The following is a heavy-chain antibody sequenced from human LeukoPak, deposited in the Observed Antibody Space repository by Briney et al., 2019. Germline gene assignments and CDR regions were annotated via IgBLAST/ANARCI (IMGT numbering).Heavy chain of an antibody. J-gene: IGHJ4*02. CDR2: ISSSSSYI. Sequence: TGGSLRLSCAASGFKFSSYSMKWVRQAPGKGLEWVSFISSSSSYIYYADSLKGRFTISRDNAKNSLYLQMNSLRAEDTAVYYCARGTMFPYYFDYWGQGTLVTVSS. CDR3: ARGTMFPYYFDY. D-gene: IGHD3-10*02. CDR1: GFKFSSYS. V-gene: IGHV3-21*01.